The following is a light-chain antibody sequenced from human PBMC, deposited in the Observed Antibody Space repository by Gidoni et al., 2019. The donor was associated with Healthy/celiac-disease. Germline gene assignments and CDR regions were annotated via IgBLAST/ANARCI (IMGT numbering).Light chain of an antibody. CDR3: CSYAGSYTFS. CDR2: DVS. Sequence: QSALTQPRSVSGCPGQSVTISCTGTSSDVGGYNYVSWYQQHPGKAPKLMIYDVSKRPSGVPDRFSGSKSGNTASLTISGLQAEDEADYYCCSYAGSYTFSFGGGTKLTVL. CDR1: SSDVGGYNY. J-gene: IGLJ2*01. V-gene: IGLV2-11*01.